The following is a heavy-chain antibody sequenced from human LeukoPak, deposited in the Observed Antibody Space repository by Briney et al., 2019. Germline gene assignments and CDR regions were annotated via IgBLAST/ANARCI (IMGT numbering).Heavy chain of an antibody. CDR1: GYSISSGYY. V-gene: IGHV4-38-2*02. Sequence: SETLSLTCTVSGYSISSGYYWGWIRQPPGKGLEWIGSIYHSGSTYYNPSLKSRVTISVDTSKNQFSLKLSSVTAADTAVYYCARGGGYCSGGSCYDYYYYMDVWGKGTTVTVSS. J-gene: IGHJ6*03. CDR3: ARGGGYCSGGSCYDYYYYMDV. D-gene: IGHD2-15*01. CDR2: IYHSGST.